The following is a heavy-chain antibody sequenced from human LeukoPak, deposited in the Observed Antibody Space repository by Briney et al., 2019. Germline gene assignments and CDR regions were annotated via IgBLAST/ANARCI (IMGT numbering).Heavy chain of an antibody. V-gene: IGHV1-2*02. D-gene: IGHD1-26*01. CDR3: ARRGSSVGGSYYSFDY. J-gene: IGHJ4*02. CDR1: GYTFTGYF. CDR2: INPNSGGT. Sequence: ASVKVSCKASGYTFTGYFMHWERQAPGQGLEWLAWINPNSGGTNYAQKFQGSVTMTRDTSISTAYMELSRLRSEDTAVYYCARRGSSVGGSYYSFDYWGQGTLVTVSS.